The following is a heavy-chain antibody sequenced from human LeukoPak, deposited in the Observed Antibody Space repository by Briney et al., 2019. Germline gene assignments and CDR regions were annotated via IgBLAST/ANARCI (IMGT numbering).Heavy chain of an antibody. CDR1: GGSISSSSYY. V-gene: IGHV4-39*07. Sequence: SSETLSLTCTVSGGSISSSSYYWGWIRQPPGKGLEWIGSIYYSGSTYYNPSLKSRVTISVDTSKNQFSLKLSSVTAADTAVYYCARGYDSSAYYPFNYWGQGTLVTVSS. CDR3: ARGYDSSAYYPFNY. D-gene: IGHD3-22*01. CDR2: IYYSGST. J-gene: IGHJ4*02.